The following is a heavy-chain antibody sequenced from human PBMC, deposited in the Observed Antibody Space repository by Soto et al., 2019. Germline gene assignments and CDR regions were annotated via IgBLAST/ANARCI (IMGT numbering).Heavy chain of an antibody. Sequence: GGSLRLSCAASGFTFSSYGMHWVRQAPGKGLEWVAVISYDGSNKYYADSVKGRFTISRDNSKNTLYLQMNSLRAEDTAVYYCAKAAADAFDIWGQGTMVTVSS. D-gene: IGHD6-13*01. CDR3: AKAAADAFDI. J-gene: IGHJ3*02. V-gene: IGHV3-30*18. CDR2: ISYDGSNK. CDR1: GFTFSSYG.